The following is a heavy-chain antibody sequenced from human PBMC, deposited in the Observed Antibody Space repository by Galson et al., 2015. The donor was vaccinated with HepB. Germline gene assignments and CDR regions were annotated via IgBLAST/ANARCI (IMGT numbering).Heavy chain of an antibody. CDR1: GFTFSSYG. CDR2: IRYDGSNK. V-gene: IGHV3-30*02. Sequence: SLRLSCAASGFTFSSYGMHWVRQAPSKGLEWVAFIRYDGSNKYYADSVKGRFTISRDNSKNTLYLQMNSLRAEDTAVYYCAKDRVRPYYYDSSGYYYPDYWGQGTLVTVSS. CDR3: AKDRVRPYYYDSSGYYYPDY. D-gene: IGHD3-22*01. J-gene: IGHJ4*02.